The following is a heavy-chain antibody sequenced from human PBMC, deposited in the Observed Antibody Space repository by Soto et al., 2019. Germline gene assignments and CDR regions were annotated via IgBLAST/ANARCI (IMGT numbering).Heavy chain of an antibody. CDR2: NSYDGSNK. CDR3: AKALGELSPESYDY. Sequence: GGSLRLSCATSGFSFSSFGMHWVRQAPGKGLEWVAFNSYDGSNKYYADSVKGRFTISRDSSEKTLYLQMNSLRPEDTVVYYCAKALGELSPESYDYWGQGTLVTVSS. CDR1: GFSFSSFG. D-gene: IGHD3-16*02. V-gene: IGHV3-30*18. J-gene: IGHJ4*02.